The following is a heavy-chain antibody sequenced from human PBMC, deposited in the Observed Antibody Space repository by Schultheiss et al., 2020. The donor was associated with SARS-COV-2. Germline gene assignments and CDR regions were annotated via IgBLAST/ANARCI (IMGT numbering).Heavy chain of an antibody. V-gene: IGHV3-15*01. CDR1: GFTFSNAW. CDR2: IKSKTDGGTT. J-gene: IGHJ4*02. CDR3: TTDLYDYVWGSYRYFNY. Sequence: GESLKISCAASGFTFSNAWMSWVRQAPGQGLEWVGRIKSKTDGGTTDYAAPVKGRLTISRDDSKNTLYLQMNSLKTEDTAVYYCTTDLYDYVWGSYRYFNYWGQGTLVTVSS. D-gene: IGHD3-16*02.